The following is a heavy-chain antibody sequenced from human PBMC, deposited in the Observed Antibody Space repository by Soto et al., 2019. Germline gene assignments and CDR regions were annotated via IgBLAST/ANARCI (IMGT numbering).Heavy chain of an antibody. CDR1: GFTFSSYS. D-gene: IGHD6-19*01. CDR2: ISSSSSTI. Sequence: GGSLRLSCAASGFTFSSYSMNWVRQAPGKGLEWVSYISSSSSTIYYADSVKGRLTISRDSAKNSLYLQMNSLRAEDTAVYYCARVLKSSGWDNDVFEIWGQGTMVTVSS. J-gene: IGHJ3*02. V-gene: IGHV3-48*01. CDR3: ARVLKSSGWDNDVFEI.